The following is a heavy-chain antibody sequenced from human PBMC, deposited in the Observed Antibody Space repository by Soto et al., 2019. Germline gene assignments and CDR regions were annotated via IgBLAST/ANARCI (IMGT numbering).Heavy chain of an antibody. CDR1: GDSVSSYY. J-gene: IGHJ6*02. V-gene: IGHV4-59*02. CDR2: IYISANT. Sequence: QVQLQESGPGLVKPSETLSLSCTVSGDSVSSYYWSWIRQLPGRGLEWIGYIYISANTNYNPSLKSRVTISRDTSKNQFSLNLKSVTAADTAVYYCARGVLRYYHYGMDVWGQGTTVTVSS. CDR3: ARGVLRYYHYGMDV.